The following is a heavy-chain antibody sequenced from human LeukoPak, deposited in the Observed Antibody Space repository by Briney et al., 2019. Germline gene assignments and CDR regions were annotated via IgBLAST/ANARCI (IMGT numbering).Heavy chain of an antibody. CDR3: ARDPAYDSSGYYYGGFDY. CDR1: GFTFSSYG. V-gene: IGHV3-48*01. CDR2: ISSSSSTI. D-gene: IGHD3-22*01. Sequence: GGTLRLSCAPSGFTFSSYGMSWVRQAPGKGLEWVSYISSSSSTIYYADSVKGRFTISRDNAKNSLYLQMNSRRAEDTAVYYCARDPAYDSSGYYYGGFDYWGQGTLVTVSS. J-gene: IGHJ4*02.